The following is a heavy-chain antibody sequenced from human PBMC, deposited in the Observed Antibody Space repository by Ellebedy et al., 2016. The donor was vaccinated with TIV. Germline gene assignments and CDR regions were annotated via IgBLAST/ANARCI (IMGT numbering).Heavy chain of an antibody. CDR3: ARGITVADSRGFFYYYGLDV. Sequence: GESLKISCAASGFTVSGNYMSWVRQAPGKGLELVSVIYSDGSTFYADSVKGRLAISRDSSKNTLYLQMSSLRAEDTAVYYCARGITVADSRGFFYYYGLDVWGQGTTVTVFS. D-gene: IGHD6-19*01. CDR1: GFTVSGNY. V-gene: IGHV3-66*01. CDR2: IYSDGST. J-gene: IGHJ6*02.